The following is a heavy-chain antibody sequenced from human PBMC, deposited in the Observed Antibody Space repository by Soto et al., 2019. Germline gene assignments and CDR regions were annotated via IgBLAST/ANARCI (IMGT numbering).Heavy chain of an antibody. CDR3: ARDLSFIDAFDI. CDR1: GGTFSSYT. CDR2: IIPILGIA. D-gene: IGHD2-2*01. V-gene: IGHV1-69*08. J-gene: IGHJ3*02. Sequence: QVQLVQSGAEVKKPGSSVKVSCKASGGTFSSYTISWVRQAPGQGLEWMGRIIPILGIANYAQKFQGTVRITADKSTSTAYMELSSLRSEDTAVYYCARDLSFIDAFDILCQGTMVTVSS.